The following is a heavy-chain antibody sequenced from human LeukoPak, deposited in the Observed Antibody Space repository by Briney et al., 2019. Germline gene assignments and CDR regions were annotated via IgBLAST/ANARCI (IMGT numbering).Heavy chain of an antibody. CDR1: GFTFSSYG. V-gene: IGHV3-30*19. J-gene: IGHJ4*02. CDR2: ISYDGSNK. CDR3: ARERNVFVDY. Sequence: GGSLRLSCAASGFTFSSYGIHWVRQAPGKGLEWVAVISYDGSNKYYADSVKGRFTISRDNSKNTLYLQMNSLRAEDTAVYYCARERNVFVDYWGQGTLVTVSS. D-gene: IGHD1-1*01.